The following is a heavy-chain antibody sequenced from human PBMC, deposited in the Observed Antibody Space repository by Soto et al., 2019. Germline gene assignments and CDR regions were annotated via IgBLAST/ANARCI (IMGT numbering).Heavy chain of an antibody. CDR3: ARDAAVPGESDRFDY. D-gene: IGHD6-19*01. V-gene: IGHV4-4*02. CDR2: AYHNGLT. Sequence: SETLSLTCAVSGDSVTSNVWWSWVRQPPGKGLEWIGEAYHNGLTDYNPSLKSRVTMSVDTSKNEFSLKLTSLTAADTAIYYCARDAAVPGESDRFDYWGQGXLVTVYS. J-gene: IGHJ4*02. CDR1: GDSVTSNVW.